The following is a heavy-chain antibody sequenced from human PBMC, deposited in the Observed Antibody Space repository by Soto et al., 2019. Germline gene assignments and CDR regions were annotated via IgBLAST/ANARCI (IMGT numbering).Heavy chain of an antibody. CDR3: ARAYSSSWPNAFDI. V-gene: IGHV4-30-2*01. J-gene: IGHJ3*02. Sequence: QLQLQESGSGLVKPSETLSLTCGVSGGSISSGGYSWSWIRQPPGKGLEWIGYIYHSGSTYYNPSLKSRVTISVDRSKNQFSLKLSSVTAADTAVYYCARAYSSSWPNAFDIWGQGTLVTVSS. D-gene: IGHD6-13*01. CDR2: IYHSGST. CDR1: GGSISSGGYS.